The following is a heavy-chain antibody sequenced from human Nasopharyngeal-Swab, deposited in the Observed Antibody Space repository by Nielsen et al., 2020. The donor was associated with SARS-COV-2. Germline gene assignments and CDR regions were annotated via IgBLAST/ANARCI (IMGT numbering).Heavy chain of an antibody. D-gene: IGHD1-20*01. J-gene: IGHJ4*02. CDR2: ISGSGGST. V-gene: IGHV3-23*01. CDR3: ARDRYNWNYFDY. Sequence: GESLKISCAASGFTFSSYAMSWVRQAPGKGLEWVSAISGSGGSTYYADSVKGRFTISRDNSKNTLYLQMNSLRAEDTAVYYCARDRYNWNYFDYWGQGTLVTVSS. CDR1: GFTFSSYA.